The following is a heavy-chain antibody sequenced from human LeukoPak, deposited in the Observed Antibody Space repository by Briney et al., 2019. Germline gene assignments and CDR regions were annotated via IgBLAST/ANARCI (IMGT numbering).Heavy chain of an antibody. J-gene: IGHJ4*02. D-gene: IGHD1-26*01. V-gene: IGHV1-69*13. CDR2: IIPIFGTA. CDR1: GYTFTSYG. CDR3: ATSGSFDY. Sequence: SVKVSCKASGYTFTSYGISWVRQAPGQGLEWMGGIIPIFGTANYAQKFQGRVTITADESTSTAYMELSSLRSEDTAVYYCATSGSFDYWGQGTLVTVSS.